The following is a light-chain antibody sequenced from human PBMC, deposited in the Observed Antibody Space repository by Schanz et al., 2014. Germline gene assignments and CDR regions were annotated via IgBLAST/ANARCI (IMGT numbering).Light chain of an antibody. CDR2: GAS. J-gene: IGKJ1*01. Sequence: EIVMTQSPATLSVSPGERATLSCRASQSVSSNLAWYQQKPGQAPRLLIYGASTRAIGIPARFSGSGSGTYFTLTINRLEPEDFAVYYCQQYGSSPWTFGQGTKVEIK. CDR3: QQYGSSPWT. CDR1: QSVSSN. V-gene: IGKV3-15*01.